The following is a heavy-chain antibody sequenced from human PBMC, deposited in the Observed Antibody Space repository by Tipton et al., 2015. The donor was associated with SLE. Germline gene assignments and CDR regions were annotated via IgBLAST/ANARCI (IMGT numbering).Heavy chain of an antibody. CDR2: IYYSGST. J-gene: IGHJ6*03. V-gene: IGHV4-59*01. Sequence: LRLSCSIYGGSFSGYHWSWIRQPPGKGLEWIGYIYYSGSTNYNPSLKSRVTISLDTSTNQFSLKLNSVTAADTAVYYCARCSSGWYNIFYYYMDVWGKGTTVTVSS. CDR1: GGSFSGYH. D-gene: IGHD6-19*01. CDR3: ARCSSGWYNIFYYYMDV.